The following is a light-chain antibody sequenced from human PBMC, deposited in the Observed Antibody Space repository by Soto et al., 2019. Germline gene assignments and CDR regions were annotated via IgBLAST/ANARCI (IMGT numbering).Light chain of an antibody. V-gene: IGKV3-20*01. CDR2: DAS. CDR3: QQYGGSPRT. CDR1: QSIRSSY. J-gene: IGKJ1*01. Sequence: EIVLTQSPGTLSLSPGESATLSCRASQSIRSSYLAWYQQTPGQAPRLLIYDASSRAAGIPDRFSGSGSGTDFTLTISGLEPEDFGVYYCQQYGGSPRTFGQGTKVEI.